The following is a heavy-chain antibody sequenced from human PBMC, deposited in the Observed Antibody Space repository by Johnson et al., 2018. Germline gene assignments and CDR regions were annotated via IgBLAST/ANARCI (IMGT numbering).Heavy chain of an antibody. Sequence: QVQLVESGGGVVKPGGSLRLSCEVAGFKFSDYYMTWIRQAPGKGLQCVSYITSSGSTKYYADSVKGRFTISRDNAKNLLFLQMNSLTAGDTAIYYCARMDPFRLGHNWFDPWGQGTLVTVSS. CDR3: ARMDPFRLGHNWFDP. J-gene: IGHJ5*02. CDR2: ITSSGSTK. D-gene: IGHD7-27*01. V-gene: IGHV3-11*01. CDR1: GFKFSDYY.